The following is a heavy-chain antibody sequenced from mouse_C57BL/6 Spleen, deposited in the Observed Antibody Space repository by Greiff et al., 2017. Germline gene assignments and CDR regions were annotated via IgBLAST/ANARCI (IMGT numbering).Heavy chain of an antibody. Sequence: VQLQQSGAELVRPGASVTLSCKASGYTFTDYEMHWVKQTPVHGLEWIGAIDPETGGTAYNQKFKGKAILTADKSSSTAYMELRSLTSEDSAVYYCTRGEGLRRFDYWGQGTTLTVSS. CDR1: GYTFTDYE. J-gene: IGHJ2*01. D-gene: IGHD2-4*01. CDR3: TRGEGLRRFDY. V-gene: IGHV1-15*01. CDR2: IDPETGGT.